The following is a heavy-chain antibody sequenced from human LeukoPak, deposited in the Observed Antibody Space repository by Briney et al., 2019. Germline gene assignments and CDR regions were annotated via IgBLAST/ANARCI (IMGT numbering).Heavy chain of an antibody. J-gene: IGHJ4*02. CDR2: IHYSGST. CDR3: ARLGLPEGSRYNTDY. Sequence: KPSETLSLTCTVSGGSINNYYWSWIRQAPGTGLEWIGYIHYSGSTKYNPSLKSRVSISIHTSKSRFFLNLSSVTTADTAIYYCARLGLPEGSRYNTDYWGQGILVTVSS. D-gene: IGHD3-3*01. CDR1: GGSINNYY. V-gene: IGHV4-59*01.